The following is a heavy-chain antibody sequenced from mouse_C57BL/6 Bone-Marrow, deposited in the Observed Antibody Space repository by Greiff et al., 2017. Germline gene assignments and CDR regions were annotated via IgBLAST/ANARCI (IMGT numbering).Heavy chain of an antibody. CDR3: ARHYYGSSPWFAY. D-gene: IGHD1-1*01. J-gene: IGHJ3*01. CDR1: GFTFTDYN. Sequence: EVQLQQSGPELVKPGASVKMSCKASGFTFTDYNMYWVKQSPGKSLEWIGYINPNNGGTSYNQKFKGKVTLTVNKSSSTAYMEIRSLTSEDSAVYYCARHYYGSSPWFAYWGQGTLVTVSA. CDR2: INPNNGGT. V-gene: IGHV1-22*01.